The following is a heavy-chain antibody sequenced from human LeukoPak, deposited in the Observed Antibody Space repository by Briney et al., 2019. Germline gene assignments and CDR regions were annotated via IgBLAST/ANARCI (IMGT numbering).Heavy chain of an antibody. D-gene: IGHD3-10*01. V-gene: IGHV4-59*01. CDR3: AREWFGELYYFDY. CDR1: GGSISSYY. Sequence: PSETLSLTCTVSGGSISSYYWSWIRQPPGKGLEWIGYIYYSGSTNYNPSLKSRVTISVDTSKNQFSLKLSSVTAADTAVYYCAREWFGELYYFDYWGQGTLVTVSS. J-gene: IGHJ4*02. CDR2: IYYSGST.